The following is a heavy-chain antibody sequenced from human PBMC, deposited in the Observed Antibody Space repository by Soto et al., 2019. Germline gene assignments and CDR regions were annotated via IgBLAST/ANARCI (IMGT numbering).Heavy chain of an antibody. CDR3: ARHRGYGDYDY. J-gene: IGHJ4*02. D-gene: IGHD4-17*01. CDR1: GGSISSYY. Sequence: SETLSLTCTVSGGSISSYYWSWIRQPPGKGLEWIGYIYYSGSTNYNPSPKSRVTISVDTSKNQFSLKLSSVTAADTAVYYCARHRGYGDYDYWGQGTLVTVSS. CDR2: IYYSGST. V-gene: IGHV4-59*08.